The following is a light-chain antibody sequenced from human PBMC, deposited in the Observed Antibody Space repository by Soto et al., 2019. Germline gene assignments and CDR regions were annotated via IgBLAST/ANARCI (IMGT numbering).Light chain of an antibody. CDR3: QHFGSSLRT. Sequence: IVLTQSPGTLSLSPGDRATLSCRASQSFSSHFLAWYQQKPGQAPRLLIHGTSSRATGIPDRFSGSGSGTDSTLTINSLEPEDFAVYYCQHFGSSLRTFGQGTKV. J-gene: IGKJ1*01. CDR2: GTS. CDR1: QSFSSHF. V-gene: IGKV3-20*01.